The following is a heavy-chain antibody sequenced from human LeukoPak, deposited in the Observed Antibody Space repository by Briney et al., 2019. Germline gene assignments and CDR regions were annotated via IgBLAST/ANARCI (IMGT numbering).Heavy chain of an antibody. CDR1: GFTFSIYA. D-gene: IGHD2-15*01. CDR3: ARDGNPYCSGGNCFLDH. Sequence: GGSLRLSCAASGFTFSIYAMSWVRQAPGKGLGWVSVISDSGGRTYYTDSVRGRFTISRDNSKNTVYLLMNSLRADDTAVYYCARDGNPYCSGGNCFLDHWGQGTLVTVSS. V-gene: IGHV3-23*01. J-gene: IGHJ4*02. CDR2: ISDSGGRT.